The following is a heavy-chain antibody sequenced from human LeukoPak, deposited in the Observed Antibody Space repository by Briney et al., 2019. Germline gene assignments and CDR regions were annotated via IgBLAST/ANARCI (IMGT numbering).Heavy chain of an antibody. J-gene: IGHJ4*02. Sequence: PGGSLRLSCAASGFTFNIYGMTWVRQAPGKGLEWVSSIDDTGVVTYYADSVKGRFTISRDNAKNSLYLQMNSLRAEDTAVYYCAKDGFIMVRGVMGYWGQGTLVTVSS. CDR3: AKDGFIMVRGVMGY. CDR2: IDDTGVVT. CDR1: GFTFNIYG. V-gene: IGHV3-23*01. D-gene: IGHD3-10*01.